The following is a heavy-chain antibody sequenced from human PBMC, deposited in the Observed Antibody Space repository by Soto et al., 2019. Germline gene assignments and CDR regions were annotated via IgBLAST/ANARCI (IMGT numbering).Heavy chain of an antibody. V-gene: IGHV3-30-3*01. CDR3: AGEYAFDI. J-gene: IGHJ3*02. Sequence: GGSLRLSCAASGFTFSSYAMHWVRQAPGKGLEWVAVISYDGSNKYYADSVKGRFTISRDNSKNTLYLQMNSLRAEDTAVYYCAGEYAFDIWGQGTMVTVSS. CDR2: ISYDGSNK. CDR1: GFTFSSYA.